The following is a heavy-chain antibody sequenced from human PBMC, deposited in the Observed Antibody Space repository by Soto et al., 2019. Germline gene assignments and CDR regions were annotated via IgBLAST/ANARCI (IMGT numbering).Heavy chain of an antibody. CDR3: AKDRYGDYGGIDY. J-gene: IGHJ4*02. CDR1: GFTFSTYA. Sequence: EVQLLESGGGLVQPGGSLRLSCAASGFTFSTYAMIWVRQAPGKGLEWVSVITGSGGSTYYADSVKGRFTISRDTSKNTLFRQMNSLGAEDTAVYYCAKDRYGDYGGIDYWGQGTMVTVSS. D-gene: IGHD4-17*01. V-gene: IGHV3-23*01. CDR2: ITGSGGST.